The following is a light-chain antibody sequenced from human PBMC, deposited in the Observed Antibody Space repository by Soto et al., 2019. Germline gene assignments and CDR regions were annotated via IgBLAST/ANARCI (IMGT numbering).Light chain of an antibody. CDR2: AVT. J-gene: IGLJ1*01. CDR3: SSYATSSDYV. CDR1: PSDVGGFDY. Sequence: QSVLTQPASVSGSPGQSITISCIGTPSDVGGFDYVSWYQQYPGKAPKLLIHAVTDRPPGVSGRFSGSKSGDTASLTISGLQPEDEADYYCSSYATSSDYVFGTGTKVNV. V-gene: IGLV2-14*01.